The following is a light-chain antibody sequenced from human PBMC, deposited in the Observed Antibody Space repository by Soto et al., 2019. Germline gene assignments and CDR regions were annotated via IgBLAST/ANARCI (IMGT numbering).Light chain of an antibody. CDR3: TPYSDTNTWV. J-gene: IGLJ1*01. CDR2: NVN. V-gene: IGLV2-8*01. CDR1: SRDIGGYDF. Sequence: QSVLAQPPSASGSPGQAVTISCTGTSRDIGGYDFVSWYQVRPGEAPQLIIYNVNGRPSGVPRRFSGSKSGNTASLTVSGLQAVDEADYYCTPYSDTNTWVFGKGKKVTV.